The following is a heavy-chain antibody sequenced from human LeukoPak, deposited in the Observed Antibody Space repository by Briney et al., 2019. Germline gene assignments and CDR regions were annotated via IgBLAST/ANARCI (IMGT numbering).Heavy chain of an antibody. CDR2: IRYDGSNK. J-gene: IGHJ6*04. D-gene: IGHD2-2*01. CDR1: GFTFSSYG. Sequence: PGGSLRLSCAASGFTFSSYGMHWVRQAPGKGLEWVAFIRYDGSNKYYADSVKGRFTISRDNSKNTLYLQMNSLRAEDTAVYYCAKDLRHTFRYCSSTSCYEMDVWGKGTTVTVSS. V-gene: IGHV3-30*02. CDR3: AKDLRHTFRYCSSTSCYEMDV.